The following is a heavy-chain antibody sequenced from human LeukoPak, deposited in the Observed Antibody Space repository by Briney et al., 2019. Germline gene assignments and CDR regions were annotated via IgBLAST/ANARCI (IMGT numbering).Heavy chain of an antibody. J-gene: IGHJ4*02. Sequence: SHTLSLTCTVSGXSTTHFFWSFIRQPPTNGLEYIAYIHHPGDIAYNPALQSRLTLFADKSTNQFSLNLRSVTCADTAVYYWGRVSCTGGTCHLDSWGQGILVTVSS. CDR2: IHHPGDI. V-gene: IGHV4-59*07. CDR1: GXSTTHFF. CDR3: GRVSCTGGTCHLDS. D-gene: IGHD2-8*02.